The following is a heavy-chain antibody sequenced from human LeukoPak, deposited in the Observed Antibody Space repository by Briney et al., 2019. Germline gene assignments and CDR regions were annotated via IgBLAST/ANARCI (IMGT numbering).Heavy chain of an antibody. Sequence: ASVKVSCKASGYTFIGYYMHWVRQAPGQGLEWMGIINPSGGSTSYAQKFQGRVTMTRDTSTSTVYMKLSSLRSEDTAVYYCARVKRGGDYTMDFDYWGQGTLVTVSS. D-gene: IGHD4-17*01. J-gene: IGHJ4*02. CDR1: GYTFIGYY. CDR3: ARVKRGGDYTMDFDY. CDR2: INPSGGST. V-gene: IGHV1-46*01.